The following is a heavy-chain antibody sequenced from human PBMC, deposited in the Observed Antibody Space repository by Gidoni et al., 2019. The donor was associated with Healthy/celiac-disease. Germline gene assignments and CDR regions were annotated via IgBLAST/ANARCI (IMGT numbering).Heavy chain of an antibody. Sequence: QVQLVESGGGVVQPGRSLSLSCAAYGFTFRSYGMHWVRQGPGKGLEWVAVISYDGSNKYYADAVKGRFTISRDNSKNTLYLQMNSLRAEDTAVYYCAKDGVKVCSGGSCYYFDYWGQGTLVTVSS. D-gene: IGHD2-15*01. CDR1: GFTFRSYG. V-gene: IGHV3-30*18. CDR3: AKDGVKVCSGGSCYYFDY. J-gene: IGHJ4*02. CDR2: ISYDGSNK.